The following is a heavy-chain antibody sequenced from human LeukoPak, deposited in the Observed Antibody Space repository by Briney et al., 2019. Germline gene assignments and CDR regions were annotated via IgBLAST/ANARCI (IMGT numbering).Heavy chain of an antibody. Sequence: GGSLRLSCAASGFTFSSYAMHWVRQAPGQGLEWVAVISYDGSNKYYADSVKGRFTISRDNSKNTLYLQMNSLRAEDTAVYYCARDSDFDYWGQGTLVTVSS. CDR2: ISYDGSNK. CDR1: GFTFSSYA. V-gene: IGHV3-30-3*01. CDR3: ARDSDFDY. J-gene: IGHJ4*02.